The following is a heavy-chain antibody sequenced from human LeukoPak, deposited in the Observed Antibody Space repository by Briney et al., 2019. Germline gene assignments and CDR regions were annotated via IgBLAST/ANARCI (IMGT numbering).Heavy chain of an antibody. D-gene: IGHD6-13*01. Sequence: SQTLSPTCTVSGGSISSGSYYWSWIRQPAGKGLEWIGRIYTSGSTNYNPSLKSRVTISVDTSKNQFSLKLSSVTAADTAVYYCARDRWVSYMDVWGKGTTVTVSS. V-gene: IGHV4-61*02. CDR1: GGSISSGSYY. CDR2: IYTSGST. J-gene: IGHJ6*03. CDR3: ARDRWVSYMDV.